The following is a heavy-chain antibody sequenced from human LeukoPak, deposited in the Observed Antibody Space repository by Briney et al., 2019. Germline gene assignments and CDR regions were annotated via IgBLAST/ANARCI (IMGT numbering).Heavy chain of an antibody. CDR1: GFTFSSYA. J-gene: IGHJ4*02. CDR2: ISYDGSNK. CDR3: ARTYSSSSVSPFDY. D-gene: IGHD6-6*01. V-gene: IGHV3-30-3*01. Sequence: GGSLRLSCAASGFTFSSYAMPWVRQAPGKGLEWVAVISYDGSNKYYADSVKGRFTISRDNSKNTLYLQMNSLRAEDTAVYYCARTYSSSSVSPFDYWGQGTLVTVSS.